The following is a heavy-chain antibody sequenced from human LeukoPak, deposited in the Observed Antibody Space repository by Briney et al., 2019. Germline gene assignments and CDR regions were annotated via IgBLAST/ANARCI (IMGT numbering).Heavy chain of an antibody. CDR3: ALKTYGSGSYKKGRDV. J-gene: IGHJ6*02. D-gene: IGHD3-10*01. Sequence: GGSLRLSCAASRFTFSSYSMNWVRQAPGKGLEWVSSISSSSSYIYYADSVKGRFTISRDNAKNSLYLQMNSLRAEDTALYYCALKTYGSGSYKKGRDVWGQGTTVTVSS. V-gene: IGHV3-21*01. CDR1: RFTFSSYS. CDR2: ISSSSSYI.